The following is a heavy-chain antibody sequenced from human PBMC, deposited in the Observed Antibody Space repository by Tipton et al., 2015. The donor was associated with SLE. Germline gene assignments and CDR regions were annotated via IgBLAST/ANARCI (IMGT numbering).Heavy chain of an antibody. CDR3: ARGGGDAFDI. CDR2: IYYSGST. CDR1: GGSISSYY. V-gene: IGHV4-59*01. J-gene: IGHJ3*02. D-gene: IGHD3-16*01. Sequence: TLSLTCTVSGGSISSYYWSWIRQPPGKGLEWIGYIYYSGSTNYNPSLKSRVTISVDTSKNQFSLKLGSVTAADTAVYYCARGGGDAFDIWGQGTMVTVSS.